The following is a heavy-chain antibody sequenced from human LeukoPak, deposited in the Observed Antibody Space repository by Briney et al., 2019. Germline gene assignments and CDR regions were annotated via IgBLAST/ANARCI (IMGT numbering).Heavy chain of an antibody. Sequence: GGSLRLSCTTSGFPFSNHAMAWVRHASGKGLEWVSGILPDGSAYYADPAKGRFTISRDNSRSTLYLQLTSLKSEATAVYYCAKGTGLGSYDFWGQGTLVTVSS. CDR2: ILPDGSA. J-gene: IGHJ4*02. CDR3: AKGTGLGSYDF. D-gene: IGHD1-26*01. V-gene: IGHV3-23*01. CDR1: GFPFSNHA.